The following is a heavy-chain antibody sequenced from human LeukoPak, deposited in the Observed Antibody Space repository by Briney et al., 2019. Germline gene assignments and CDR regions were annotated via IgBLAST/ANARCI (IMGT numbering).Heavy chain of an antibody. D-gene: IGHD7-27*01. Sequence: PGGSLRLSCAASGFTFSSYSMNWVRQAPGKGLGWVSYISSSSSTIYYADSVKGRFTISRDNAKNSLYLQMNSLRAEDTAVYYCARAPAPNLGIRYYYYYYMDVWGKGTTVTVSS. V-gene: IGHV3-48*01. CDR1: GFTFSSYS. J-gene: IGHJ6*03. CDR3: ARAPAPNLGIRYYYYYYMDV. CDR2: ISSSSSTI.